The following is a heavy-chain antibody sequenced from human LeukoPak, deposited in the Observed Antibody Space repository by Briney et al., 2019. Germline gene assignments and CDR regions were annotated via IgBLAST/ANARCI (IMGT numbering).Heavy chain of an antibody. D-gene: IGHD3-22*01. CDR3: AREKPFYDSSGYYYPIAFDY. V-gene: IGHV3-48*03. J-gene: IGHJ4*02. Sequence: PGGSLRLSCVASGFILSTSEMNWVRQAPGRGLEWVSFIASDGTIYYADSVKGRFTLSRDNAKNSLYLQMNSLRAEDTASYYCAREKPFYDSSGYYYPIAFDYWGQGTLVTVSS. CDR1: GFILSTSE. CDR2: IASDGTI.